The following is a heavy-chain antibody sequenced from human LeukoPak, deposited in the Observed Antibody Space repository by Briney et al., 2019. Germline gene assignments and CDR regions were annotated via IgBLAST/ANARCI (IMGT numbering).Heavy chain of an antibody. CDR1: GGTFSSYA. CDR2: IIPIFGTA. D-gene: IGHD6-19*01. J-gene: IGHJ4*02. CDR3: ARDRSGWYTNYFDY. V-gene: IGHV1-69*06. Sequence: ASVKVSCKASGGTFSSYAISWVRQAPGQGLEWMGGIIPIFGTANYAQKFQGRVTITADKSTSTAYMELSSLRSEDTAVYYCARDRSGWYTNYFDYWGQGTLVTVSS.